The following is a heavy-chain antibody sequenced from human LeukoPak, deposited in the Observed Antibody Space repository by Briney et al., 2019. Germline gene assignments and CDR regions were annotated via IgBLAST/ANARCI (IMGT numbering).Heavy chain of an antibody. CDR1: GLTFSGAW. Sequence: GGSLRLSCAASGLTFSGAWVTWVRQAPWMGLEWVANIDPDGNTKNYLDSVKGRFTISRDNARNSLYLQLNSLRAEDTSVYYCARDPAYGAFDYWGQGILVTVSS. CDR2: IDPDGNTK. D-gene: IGHD4-17*01. V-gene: IGHV3-7*01. CDR3: ARDPAYGAFDY. J-gene: IGHJ4*02.